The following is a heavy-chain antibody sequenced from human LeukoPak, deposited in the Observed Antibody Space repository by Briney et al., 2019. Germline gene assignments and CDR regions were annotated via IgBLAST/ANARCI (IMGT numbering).Heavy chain of an antibody. CDR1: GFSFSDYH. Sequence: GGSLRLSCAASGFSFSDYHMSWIRQAPGKGLEWVSYITPSGSSIVYADSVKGRFTMSRDNAKNLLYLQMNSLRVEDTAVYYCARDLYDSSGYYSPTFDYWGQGTLVTVSS. CDR3: ARDLYDSSGYYSPTFDY. CDR2: ITPSGSSI. V-gene: IGHV3-11*01. D-gene: IGHD3-22*01. J-gene: IGHJ4*02.